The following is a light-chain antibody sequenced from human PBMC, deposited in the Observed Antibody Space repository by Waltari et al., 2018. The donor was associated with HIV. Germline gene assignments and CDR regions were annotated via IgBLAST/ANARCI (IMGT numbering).Light chain of an antibody. Sequence: QSVLTQPSSASGTLGRRVAMSSSGSTSNIGSNYLYWYQQLPGTAPKLLIYRDNQRPSGVPDRFSGSKSGTSASLAISGLRSEDEADYYCAAWDDSLSGSTWVFGGGTTVTVL. CDR3: AAWDDSLSGSTWV. CDR2: RDN. V-gene: IGLV1-47*01. J-gene: IGLJ2*01. CDR1: TSNIGSNY.